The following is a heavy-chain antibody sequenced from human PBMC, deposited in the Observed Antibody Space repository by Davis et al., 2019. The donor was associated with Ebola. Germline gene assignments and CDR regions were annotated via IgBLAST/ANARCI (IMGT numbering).Heavy chain of an antibody. J-gene: IGHJ4*02. Sequence: ASVKVSCKASGYTFTGYYMHWVRQAPGQGLEWMGWINPNSGGTNYAQKFQGRVTMTRDTSISTAYMELSRLRSDDTAVYYCARAKHIIAARRLETVGKGTSEYWGQGTLVTVSS. V-gene: IGHV1-2*02. CDR2: INPNSGGT. CDR1: GYTFTGYY. D-gene: IGHD6-6*01. CDR3: ARAKHIIAARRLETVGKGTSEY.